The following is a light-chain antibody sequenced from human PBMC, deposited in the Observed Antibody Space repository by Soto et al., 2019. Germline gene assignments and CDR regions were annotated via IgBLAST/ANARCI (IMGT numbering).Light chain of an antibody. J-gene: IGKJ1*01. CDR2: AAS. CDR3: QQIYSNPWT. CDR1: QGINTF. Sequence: DIPMTQSPSPLSGPVGDRVTITCRASQGINTFLTWYQQKAGKAPKLLIYAASTLQSGVPSRFSGSGSETDFTLTISSLQSEDFATYSCQQIYSNPWTFGQGTKVEIK. V-gene: IGKV1-39*01.